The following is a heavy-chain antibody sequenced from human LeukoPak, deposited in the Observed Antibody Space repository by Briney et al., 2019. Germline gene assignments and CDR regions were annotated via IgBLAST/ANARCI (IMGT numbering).Heavy chain of an antibody. CDR1: GGTFSSYA. V-gene: IGHV1-69*13. D-gene: IGHD3-3*01. CDR3: ATAHSDLLEWFRSRRYYFDY. Sequence: SVTVSCKASGGTFSSYAISWVRQAPGQGLEWMGGIIPIFATANYAQKFQGRVTITADESTSTAYMELSSLRSEDTAVYYCATAHSDLLEWFRSRRYYFDYWGQGTLVTVSS. J-gene: IGHJ4*02. CDR2: IIPIFATA.